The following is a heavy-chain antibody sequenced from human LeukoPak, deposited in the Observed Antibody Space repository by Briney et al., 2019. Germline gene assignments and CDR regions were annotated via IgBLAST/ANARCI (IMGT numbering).Heavy chain of an antibody. CDR1: GYSFSTYW. J-gene: IGHJ3*02. CDR2: IYPGDSDT. CDR3: AREKAFCSSSNCPPDAFDI. V-gene: IGHV5-51*01. Sequence: GESLKISCKGSGYSFSTYWIVWVRQMPGKGLEWMGIIYPGDSDTRYSPYLQGQVTISADKSSSTAYLQWSSLKASDTAIYYCAREKAFCSSSNCPPDAFDIWGQGTMVTVSS. D-gene: IGHD2-2*01.